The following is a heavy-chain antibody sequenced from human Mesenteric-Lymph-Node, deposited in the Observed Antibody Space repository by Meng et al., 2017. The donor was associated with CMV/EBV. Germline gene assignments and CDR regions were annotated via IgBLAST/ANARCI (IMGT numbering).Heavy chain of an antibody. CDR2: IIPIFGTA. J-gene: IGHJ4*02. Sequence: SVKVSCKASGGTFSSYAISWVRQAPGQGLEWMGGIIPIFGTANYAQKFQGRVTITTDESTSTAYMELSSLRSDDTAVYYCVRGAWNSRGYFDHWGQGALVTVSS. V-gene: IGHV1-69*05. CDR1: GGTFSSYA. CDR3: VRGAWNSRGYFDH. D-gene: IGHD1-7*01.